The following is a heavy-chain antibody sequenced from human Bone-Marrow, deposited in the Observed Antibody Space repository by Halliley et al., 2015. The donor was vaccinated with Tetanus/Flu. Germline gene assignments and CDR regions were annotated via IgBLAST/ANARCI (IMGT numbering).Heavy chain of an antibody. J-gene: IGHJ6*02. CDR1: GMTFSSYA. Sequence: SLRLSCAAAGMTFSSYAMIWVRQAPGKGLEWVSGIGGSGGGTYYADSVKGRFTISRDNSKNTLYLQMNSLRVEDTAVYYCARKGPFSRSWGKLRGGGRDGMDVWGQGTTVTVSS. V-gene: IGHV3-23*01. CDR2: IGGSGGGT. D-gene: IGHD6-13*01. CDR3: ARKGPFSRSWGKLRGGGRDGMDV.